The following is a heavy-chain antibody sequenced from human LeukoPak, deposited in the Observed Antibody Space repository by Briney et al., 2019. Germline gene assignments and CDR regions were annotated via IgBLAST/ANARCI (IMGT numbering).Heavy chain of an antibody. CDR2: INHSGST. CDR1: GGSFSGYC. V-gene: IGHV4-34*01. Sequence: SETLSLTCAVYGGSFSGYCWSWIRQPPGKGLEWIGEINHSGSTNYNPSLKSRVTISVDTSKNQFSLKLSSVTAADTAVYYCARFGKVATITFDYWGQRTLVTVSS. D-gene: IGHD5-12*01. J-gene: IGHJ4*02. CDR3: ARFGKVATITFDY.